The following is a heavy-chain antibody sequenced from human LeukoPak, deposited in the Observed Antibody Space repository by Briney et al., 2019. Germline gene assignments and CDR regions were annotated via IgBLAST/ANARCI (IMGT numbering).Heavy chain of an antibody. CDR2: MNPNGGIT. J-gene: IGHJ4*02. CDR1: GYTFISYD. D-gene: IGHD3-22*01. CDR3: ARGLYYYDSNGRTPYDY. V-gene: IGHV1-8*01. Sequence: GASVKVSCKASGYTFISYDINWVRQATGQGLEWMGWMNPNGGITGYAQKFQGRVSMTRNTSIGTAYMELSSLKSEDTAVYYCARGLYYYDSNGRTPYDYWGQGTLVTVSS.